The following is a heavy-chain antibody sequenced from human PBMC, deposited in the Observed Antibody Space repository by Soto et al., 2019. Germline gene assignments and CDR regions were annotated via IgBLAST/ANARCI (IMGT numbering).Heavy chain of an antibody. Sequence: QVQLQESGPGLVKPSQTLSLTCTVSGGSISSGDYYWSWIRQHPGKGLECIGYIYYSGSTYYNPCLKTRVPMPVDTSENQFSLKLSSVTAADTAVYYCARYGSATYYPTPFDYWGQGTLVTVSS. CDR1: GGSISSGDYY. CDR3: ARYGSATYYPTPFDY. CDR2: IYYSGST. V-gene: IGHV4-31*03. J-gene: IGHJ4*02. D-gene: IGHD3-10*01.